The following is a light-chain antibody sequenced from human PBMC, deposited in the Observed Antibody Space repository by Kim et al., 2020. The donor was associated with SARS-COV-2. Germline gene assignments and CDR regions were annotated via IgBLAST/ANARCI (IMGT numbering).Light chain of an antibody. V-gene: IGLV3-21*04. CDR2: YDT. J-gene: IGLJ1*01. Sequence: PRRTARITCGGNNMASKSVHWYQQKPGQAPVLVIYYDTDRPSGIPERFSGSNSGNTATLTISRVEAGDEADYYCQVWDSSSDPRYVFGTGTKVTVL. CDR3: QVWDSSSDPRYV. CDR1: NMASKS.